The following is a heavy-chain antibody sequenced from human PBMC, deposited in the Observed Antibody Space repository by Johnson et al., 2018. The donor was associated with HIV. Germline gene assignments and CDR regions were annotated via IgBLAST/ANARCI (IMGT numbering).Heavy chain of an antibody. J-gene: IGHJ3*02. V-gene: IGHV3-66*02. CDR1: GFTVSSNY. D-gene: IGHD1-26*01. Sequence: VLLVESGGGLVQPGGSLRLSCAASGFTVSSNYMSWVRQAPGKGLEWVSVIYSGGSPYYADSVKGRFTISRDNSKNTLYLQMNSLRAEDTAVYYCAREWELLGSAFDIWGQGTMVTVSS. CDR2: IYSGGSP. CDR3: AREWELLGSAFDI.